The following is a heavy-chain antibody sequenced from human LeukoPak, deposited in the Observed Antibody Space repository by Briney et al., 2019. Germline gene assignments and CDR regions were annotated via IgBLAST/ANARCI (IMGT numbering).Heavy chain of an antibody. J-gene: IGHJ4*02. D-gene: IGHD6-19*01. V-gene: IGHV4-59*01. CDR3: ARGSGWYDY. CDR1: GGSFSGYY. Sequence: PSETLSLTCAVYGGSFSGYYWSWIRQPPGKGLEWIGYIYYSGSTNYNPSLKSRVTISVDTSKNQFSLKLRSVTAADTAVYYCARGSGWYDYWGQGTLVTVSS. CDR2: IYYSGST.